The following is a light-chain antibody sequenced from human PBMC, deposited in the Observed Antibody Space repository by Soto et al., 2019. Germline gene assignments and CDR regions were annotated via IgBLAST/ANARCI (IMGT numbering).Light chain of an antibody. Sequence: DIQMTQSPSAMSASLGDIVTITCRVSQGISIYCAWFQKKQGKVRKRLIYGASSLQGGVPSRFSGSGSGTEFTLTISSLQPEDFATYYCLQHNSYPLTFGGGTKVDI. V-gene: IGKV1-17*03. J-gene: IGKJ4*01. CDR1: QGISIY. CDR3: LQHNSYPLT. CDR2: GAS.